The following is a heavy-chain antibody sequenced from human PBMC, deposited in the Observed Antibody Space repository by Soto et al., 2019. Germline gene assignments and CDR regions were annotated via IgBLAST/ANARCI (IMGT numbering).Heavy chain of an antibody. CDR3: TKGRSTSCFAPVDY. CDR1: GFIFDDYA. V-gene: IGHV3-9*01. CDR2: ISWNSGTI. J-gene: IGHJ4*02. Sequence: EVQLVESGGGLVQPGRSLRLSCAASGFIFDDYAMHWVRQAPGKGLEWVSSISWNSGTIVYADSVKGRFTISRDNAKNSLYLQMNSLRTMDTAFYYCTKGRSTSCFAPVDYWGQGTLVTVSS. D-gene: IGHD2-2*01.